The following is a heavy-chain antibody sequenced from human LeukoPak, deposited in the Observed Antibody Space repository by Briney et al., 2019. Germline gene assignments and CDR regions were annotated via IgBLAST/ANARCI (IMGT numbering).Heavy chain of an antibody. D-gene: IGHD2-2*01. V-gene: IGHV1-2*02. CDR2: INPNSGGT. Sequence: ASVKVSCKASGYTFTGYYMHWVRQATGQGLEWMGWINPNSGGTNYAQKFQGRVTMTRDTSISTAYMELSRLRSDDTAVYYCVRDRTKYCSSTSCPLDYWGQGTLVTVSS. CDR3: VRDRTKYCSSTSCPLDY. CDR1: GYTFTGYY. J-gene: IGHJ4*02.